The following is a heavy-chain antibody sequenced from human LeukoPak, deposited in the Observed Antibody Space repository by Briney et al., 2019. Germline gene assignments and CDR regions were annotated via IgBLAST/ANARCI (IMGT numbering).Heavy chain of an antibody. Sequence: GESLQISCQGSGYSFTSYWIGWVRQMPGKGLEWMGIIYPGDSDTRYSPSFQGQVTISADMSISTAYLQWSSLKASDTAMYYCARQWFGELSDYFDYWGQGTLVTVSS. CDR2: IYPGDSDT. V-gene: IGHV5-51*01. CDR3: ARQWFGELSDYFDY. J-gene: IGHJ4*02. D-gene: IGHD3-10*01. CDR1: GYSFTSYW.